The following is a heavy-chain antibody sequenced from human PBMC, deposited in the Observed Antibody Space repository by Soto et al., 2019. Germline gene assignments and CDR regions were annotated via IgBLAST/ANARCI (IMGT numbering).Heavy chain of an antibody. J-gene: IGHJ5*02. D-gene: IGHD1-26*01. CDR2: IKQDGSEK. CDR3: TRSRAKFDT. V-gene: IGHV3-7*01. Sequence: EVQLVESGGGLVQPGGSLRLSCVASGLTFTTYWMTWVRQAPGKGLEWVANIKQDGSEKYYVDSVKGRFTISRDDAENSLYLQMNNLRAEDTAVYYCTRSRAKFDTWGQGTPVTVSS. CDR1: GLTFTTYW.